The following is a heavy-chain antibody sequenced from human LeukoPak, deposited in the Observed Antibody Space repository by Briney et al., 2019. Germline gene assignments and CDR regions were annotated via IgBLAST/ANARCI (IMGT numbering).Heavy chain of an antibody. CDR2: INHSGST. J-gene: IGHJ6*03. CDR3: ASANYYYYYYMDV. V-gene: IGHV4-34*01. CDR1: GGSFSGYY. Sequence: SETLSLTCAVYGGSFSGYYWSWLRQPPGKGLEWIGEINHSGSTNYNPSLKSRVTISVDTSKNQFSLKLSSVTAADTAVYYCASANYYYYYYMDVWGKGTTVTVSS.